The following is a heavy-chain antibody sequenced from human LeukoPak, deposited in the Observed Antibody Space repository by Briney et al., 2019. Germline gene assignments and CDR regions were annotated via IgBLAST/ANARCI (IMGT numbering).Heavy chain of an antibody. D-gene: IGHD3-9*01. CDR2: IIPIFGTA. J-gene: IGHJ4*02. Sequence: SVKVSCKASGGTFSSYAISWVRQAPGQGLEWMGGIIPIFGTANYAQKFQGRVTITADESTSTVYMELSSLRSEDTAVYYCARDEDPNPLTGYSHFDYWGQGTLVTVSS. V-gene: IGHV1-69*13. CDR1: GGTFSSYA. CDR3: ARDEDPNPLTGYSHFDY.